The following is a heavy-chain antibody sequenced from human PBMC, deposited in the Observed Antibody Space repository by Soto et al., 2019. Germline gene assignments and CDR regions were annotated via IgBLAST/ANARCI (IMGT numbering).Heavy chain of an antibody. CDR2: INAGNGNT. J-gene: IGHJ4*01. Sequence: ASVKVSCKASGYTFTSYAMHWVRQAPGQRLEGMGWINAGNGNTKYSQKFRGRLTITRDTSASTAYMELSSLRSEDTAVYYCARNLMDYAFLTRYYFAYYYGYWGQRTLVTVSS. CDR1: GYTFTSYA. D-gene: IGHD3-9*01. V-gene: IGHV1-3*01. CDR3: ARNLMDYAFLTRYYFAYYYGY.